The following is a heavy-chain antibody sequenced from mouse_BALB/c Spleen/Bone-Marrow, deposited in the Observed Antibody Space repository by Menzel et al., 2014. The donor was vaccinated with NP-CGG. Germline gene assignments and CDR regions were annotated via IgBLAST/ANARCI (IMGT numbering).Heavy chain of an antibody. V-gene: IGHV7-3*02. J-gene: IGHJ4*01. CDR3: ARYDGYSDNAMDY. CDR2: IRNKANGYTT. Sequence: EVQGVESGGGLVQPGSSLRLSCATSGFTFTDYYMNWVRPPPGKALEWLSFIRNKANGYTTEYSASVKDRFTISRDNSQSILYLQMNTLRAEDSATYYCARYDGYSDNAMDYWGQGTSVTVSS. D-gene: IGHD2-3*01. CDR1: GFTFTDYY.